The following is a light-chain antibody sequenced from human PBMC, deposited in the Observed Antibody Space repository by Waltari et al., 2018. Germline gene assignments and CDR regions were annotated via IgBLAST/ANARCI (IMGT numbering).Light chain of an antibody. CDR2: KVS. J-gene: IGKJ2*01. Sequence: DVVMTQSPLSLPVTLGQPASISCRSSQSVVYSDGKTYVNWFQQRPGQSPRRLIYKVSNRDSGVPDRFSGSASGTDFTLKISRVEAEDVGVYYCMQGTHWPYTFGQGTKLEIK. CDR3: MQGTHWPYT. V-gene: IGKV2-30*01. CDR1: QSVVYSDGKTY.